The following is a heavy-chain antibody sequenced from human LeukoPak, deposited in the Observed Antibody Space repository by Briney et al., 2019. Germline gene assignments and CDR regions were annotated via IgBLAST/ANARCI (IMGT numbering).Heavy chain of an antibody. CDR2: IKNKDEGEKT. CDR1: GGSFSGYY. D-gene: IGHD3-16*01. V-gene: IGHV3-15*05. Sequence: ETLSLTCAVYGGSFSGYYWSWIRQPPGKGLEWVGRIKNKDEGEKTDYAAPVKGRFTISRDDSKATLFLQMNSLKMEDTAIYYCTTGIDYGGGYWGQGTLVSVSS. J-gene: IGHJ4*02. CDR3: TTGIDYGGGY.